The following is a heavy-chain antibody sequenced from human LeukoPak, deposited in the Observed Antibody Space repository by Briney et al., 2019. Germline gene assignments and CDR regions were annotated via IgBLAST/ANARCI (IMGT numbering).Heavy chain of an antibody. Sequence: SETLSLTCAVYGGSFSGYYWSWIRQPPGKGLEWIGEINHSGSTNYNPSLKSRVTISVDTSKNQFSLKLSSVTAADTAVYYCARVRAAPGLFDYWGREPWSPSPQ. J-gene: IGHJ4*02. CDR1: GGSFSGYY. V-gene: IGHV4-34*01. D-gene: IGHD6-13*01. CDR2: INHSGST. CDR3: ARVRAAPGLFDY.